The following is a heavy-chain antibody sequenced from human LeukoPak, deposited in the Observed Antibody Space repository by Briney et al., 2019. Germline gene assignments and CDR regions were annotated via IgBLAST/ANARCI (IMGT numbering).Heavy chain of an antibody. D-gene: IGHD6-13*01. V-gene: IGHV3-23*01. J-gene: IGHJ4*02. Sequence: GGSLRLSCAASGFTFSSYAMSWVRQAPGKGLEWVSAISGSGGSTYYADSVKGRFTISRDNSKNTLYLQMNSLRAEDTAVYYCAKVGSSWRDLTSFDYWGQGTLVTVSS. CDR3: AKVGSSWRDLTSFDY. CDR2: ISGSGGST. CDR1: GFTFSSYA.